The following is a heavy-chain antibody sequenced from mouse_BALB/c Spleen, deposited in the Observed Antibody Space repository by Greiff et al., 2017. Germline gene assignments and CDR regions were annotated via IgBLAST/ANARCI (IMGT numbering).Heavy chain of an antibody. D-gene: IGHD2-4*01. CDR1: GFLLTGYG. J-gene: IGHJ3*01. Sequence: VKLVESGPGLVAPSQSLSITCTVSGFLLTGYGVNWVRQPPGKGLEWLGMIWGDGSTDYNSALKSRLSISKDNSKSQVFLKMNSLQTDDTARYYCARDDDYDEGFAYWGQGTLVTVSA. CDR3: ARDDDYDEGFAY. CDR2: IWGDGST. V-gene: IGHV2-6-7*01.